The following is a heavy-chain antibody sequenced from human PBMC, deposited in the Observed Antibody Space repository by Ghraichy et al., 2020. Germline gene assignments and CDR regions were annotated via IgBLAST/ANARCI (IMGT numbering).Heavy chain of an antibody. D-gene: IGHD3-10*02. CDR3: TTDLSYYDRGY. CDR2: IKTKTDGGTT. V-gene: IGHV3-15*01. J-gene: IGHJ4*02. CDR1: GFTFSNAW. Sequence: GGSLRLSCAASGFTFSNAWMSWVRQAPGKGLEWVGRIKTKTDGGTTDYAAPVKGRFTISRDDSKTTLYLQMNSLKTEDTAVYYCTTDLSYYDRGYWGQGTLVTVSS.